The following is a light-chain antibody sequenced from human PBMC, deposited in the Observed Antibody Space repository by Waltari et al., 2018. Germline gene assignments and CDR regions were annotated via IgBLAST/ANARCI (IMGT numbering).Light chain of an antibody. Sequence: EVVMTQSPATLSVSPGEGATVSCRASQSVRTNVAWYQQTPGPAPRLLIYGASTRATGIPDRFSGSGAGTEFILTISSLQSEDFAVYYCQQYNNWPPWTFGQGTKVEIK. J-gene: IGKJ1*01. CDR3: QQYNNWPPWT. V-gene: IGKV3-15*01. CDR1: QSVRTN. CDR2: GAS.